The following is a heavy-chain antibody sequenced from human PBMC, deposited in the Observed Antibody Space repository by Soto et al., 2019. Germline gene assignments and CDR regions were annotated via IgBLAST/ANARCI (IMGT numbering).Heavy chain of an antibody. Sequence: QVQLVESGGGLVQPGRSLRLSCAASGFTFSSYAMHWVRQAPGKGLEWVAVISYDGSNKYYADSVKGRFTISRDNSKNTLYLQMNSLRAEDTAVYYCARGGIGSRPHAYYNGMDVWGQGTTVTVSS. J-gene: IGHJ6*02. D-gene: IGHD6-13*01. V-gene: IGHV3-30-3*01. CDR2: ISYDGSNK. CDR3: ARGGIGSRPHAYYNGMDV. CDR1: GFTFSSYA.